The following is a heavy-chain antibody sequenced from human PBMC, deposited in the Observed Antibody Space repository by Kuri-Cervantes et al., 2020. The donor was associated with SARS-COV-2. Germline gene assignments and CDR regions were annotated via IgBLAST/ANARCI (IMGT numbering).Heavy chain of an antibody. V-gene: IGHV3-30-3*01. J-gene: IGHJ4*02. Sequence: GELLKISCAASVFTFSSYAMHWVRQAPGKGLEWVAVISYDGSNKYYAESVKSRFTISRDNSKNTLYLQMNSLRAEDTAVYYCARYLSTHYFDYWGQGTLVTVSS. CDR3: ARYLSTHYFDY. CDR2: ISYDGSNK. D-gene: IGHD2/OR15-2a*01. CDR1: VFTFSSYA.